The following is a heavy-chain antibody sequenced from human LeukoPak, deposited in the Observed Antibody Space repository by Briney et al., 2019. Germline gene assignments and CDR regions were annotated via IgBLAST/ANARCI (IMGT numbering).Heavy chain of an antibody. D-gene: IGHD6-19*01. Sequence: GGSLRLSCEASGFTFRHSWLSWLRQTPGKGLEWVANIHPDSSDKFYVDSMEGRFTISRDNTKNSLYLQMNSLRAEDTAVYYCATVPVGQWLPFDYWGQGTLVTVSS. J-gene: IGHJ4*02. V-gene: IGHV3-7*03. CDR3: ATVPVGQWLPFDY. CDR2: IHPDSSDK. CDR1: GFTFRHSW.